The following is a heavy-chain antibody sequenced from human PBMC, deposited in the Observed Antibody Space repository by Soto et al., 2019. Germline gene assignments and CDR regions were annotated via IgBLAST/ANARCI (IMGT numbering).Heavy chain of an antibody. CDR1: GFTFGDYT. CDR3: ARDLASSDPDDFYGMDG. Sequence: PGGSRRLCGVASGFTFGDYTMSWFRQAPGGGLEWVSFIRSKAYGATTEYAASVKGRFTISRDDSKSIAYLQMNSLKSEDTAVYYCARDLASSDPDDFYGMDGWGQGTTVTVSS. D-gene: IGHD3-3*02. V-gene: IGHV3-49*03. CDR2: IRSKAYGATT. J-gene: IGHJ6*02.